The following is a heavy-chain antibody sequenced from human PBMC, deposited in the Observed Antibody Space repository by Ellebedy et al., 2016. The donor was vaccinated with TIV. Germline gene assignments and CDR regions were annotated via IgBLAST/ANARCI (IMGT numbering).Heavy chain of an antibody. D-gene: IGHD4-11*01. V-gene: IGHV4-59*01. CDR1: GDSIHNGY. CDR2: AYHSGST. Sequence: SETLSLTCTVSGDSIHNGYWTWIRQPPGRGLEWIGYAYHSGSTDYNPSLESRVTISVDTSKNQISLRLTSVSAADTAVYYCARVGTELITVEEYYYYMDVWGKGTTVTVSS. J-gene: IGHJ6*03. CDR3: ARVGTELITVEEYYYYMDV.